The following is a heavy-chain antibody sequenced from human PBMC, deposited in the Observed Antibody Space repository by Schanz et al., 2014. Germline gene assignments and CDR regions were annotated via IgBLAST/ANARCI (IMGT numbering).Heavy chain of an antibody. D-gene: IGHD2-2*01. V-gene: IGHV3-21*02. J-gene: IGHJ3*01. CDR3: ASSRTRYCSSTSCVPGAFDF. Sequence: EELLVESGGGLVTPGESLRLSCAASGFTFSSYSMNWVRQAPGKGLEWVSSVSHGGTYIYYADSVRGRFTISRDNAKNSLFLQMHSLRADDTAVYYCASSRTRYCSSTSCVPGAFDFWGQGTLVTVSS. CDR1: GFTFSSYS. CDR2: VSHGGTYI.